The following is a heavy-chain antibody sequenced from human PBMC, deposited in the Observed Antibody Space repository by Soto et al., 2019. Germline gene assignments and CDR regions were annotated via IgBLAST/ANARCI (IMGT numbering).Heavy chain of an antibody. CDR1: GGTFSSYT. V-gene: IGHV1-69*04. CDR3: ARETFNIVATTYYYYYMDV. J-gene: IGHJ6*03. CDR2: IIPILGIA. Sequence: SVKVSCKASGGTFSSYTISWVRQAPGQGLEWMGRIIPILGIANYAQKFQGRVTITADKSTSTAYMELSSLRSEDTAVYYCARETFNIVATTYYYYYMDVWGKGTTVTVS. D-gene: IGHD5-12*01.